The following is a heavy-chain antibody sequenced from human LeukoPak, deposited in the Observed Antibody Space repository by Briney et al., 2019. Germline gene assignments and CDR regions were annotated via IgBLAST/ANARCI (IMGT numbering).Heavy chain of an antibody. J-gene: IGHJ4*02. Sequence: SETLSLTCTVSGYSISSGYYWGWIRQPPGKGLEWIGSIYHSGSTYYNPSLKSRVTISVDTSKNQFSLKLSSVTAADTAVYYCARLGITMVRGATFDYWGQGTLVTVSS. D-gene: IGHD3-10*01. CDR3: ARLGITMVRGATFDY. CDR1: GYSISSGYY. V-gene: IGHV4-38-2*02. CDR2: IYHSGST.